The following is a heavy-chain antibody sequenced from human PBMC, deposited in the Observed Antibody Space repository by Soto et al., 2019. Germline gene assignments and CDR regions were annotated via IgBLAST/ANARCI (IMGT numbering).Heavy chain of an antibody. CDR1: GFIFSDYE. CDR3: VKEYCTGGTCFDAFDL. J-gene: IGHJ3*01. V-gene: IGHV3-48*03. D-gene: IGHD2-8*02. Sequence: EAELVESGGGLVQPGGSLTLSCAASGFIFSDYEVDWVRQAPGRGPEWISYISDGGTTIYYAASVKGRFTIPRDDAKKSLYLHMNNLRVDDTAIYFCVKEYCTGGTCFDAFDLWGQGTVVTVSS. CDR2: ISDGGTTI.